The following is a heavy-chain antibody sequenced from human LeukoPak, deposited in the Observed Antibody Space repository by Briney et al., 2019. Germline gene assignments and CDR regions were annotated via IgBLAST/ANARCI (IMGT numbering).Heavy chain of an antibody. CDR1: GGSFSGYY. CDR2: INHSGST. CDR3: ARGAYDSSGYSYNWFDP. D-gene: IGHD3-22*01. V-gene: IGHV4-34*01. Sequence: SETLSLTCAVYGGSFSGYYRSWIRQPPGKGLEWIGEINHSGSTNYNPSLKSRVTISVDTPKNQFSLKLSSVTAADTAVYYCARGAYDSSGYSYNWFDPWGQGTLVTVSS. J-gene: IGHJ5*02.